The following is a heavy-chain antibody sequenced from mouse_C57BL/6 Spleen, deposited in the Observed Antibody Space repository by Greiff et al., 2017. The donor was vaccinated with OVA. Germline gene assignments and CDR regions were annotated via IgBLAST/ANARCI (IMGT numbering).Heavy chain of an antibody. Sequence: EVQLQESGPGLVKPSQSLSLTCSVTGYSITSGYYWNWIRQFPGNKLEWMGYISYDGSNNYNPSLKNRISITRDTSKNQFFLKLNSVTTEDTATYYCARDDHYGSSMDYWGQGTSVTVSS. CDR3: ARDDHYGSSMDY. V-gene: IGHV3-6*01. J-gene: IGHJ4*01. D-gene: IGHD1-1*01. CDR1: GYSITSGYY. CDR2: ISYDGSN.